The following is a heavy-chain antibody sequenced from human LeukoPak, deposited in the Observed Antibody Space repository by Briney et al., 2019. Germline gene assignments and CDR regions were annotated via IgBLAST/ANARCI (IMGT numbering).Heavy chain of an antibody. Sequence: GGSLRLSCAASGFTFSNAWMNWVRQAPGKGLEWVGGIKSKTDGGTTDYTAPVKGRFTISRDDSKNTLYLQMNSLKTEDTAVYYCATDLVPHSYDSSGYDYWGQGTLVTVSS. V-gene: IGHV3-15*01. D-gene: IGHD3-22*01. CDR2: IKSKTDGGTT. CDR1: GFTFSNAW. CDR3: ATDLVPHSYDSSGYDY. J-gene: IGHJ4*02.